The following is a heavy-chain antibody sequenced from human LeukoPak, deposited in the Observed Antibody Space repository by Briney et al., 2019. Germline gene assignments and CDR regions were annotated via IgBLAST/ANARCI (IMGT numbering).Heavy chain of an antibody. CDR1: GFTFSSYA. Sequence: GGSLRLSCAASGFTFSSYAMSWVRQAPGKGLEWVSSISSSSSYIYYADSVKGRFTISRDNAKNSLYLQMNSLRAEDTAVYYCARDRITVTWRGMDVWGQGATVTVSS. CDR3: ARDRITVTWRGMDV. D-gene: IGHD4-17*01. CDR2: ISSSSSYI. V-gene: IGHV3-21*01. J-gene: IGHJ6*02.